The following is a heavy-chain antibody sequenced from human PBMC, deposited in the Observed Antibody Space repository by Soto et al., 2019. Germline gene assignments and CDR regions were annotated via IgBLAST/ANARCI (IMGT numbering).Heavy chain of an antibody. V-gene: IGHV1-18*04. J-gene: IGHJ6*03. Sequence: QVQLLQSGAEVKKPGASVKVSCKATGFIFSTYTISWVRQAPGQGLEWMGWITVYNGDTKYAQSLQGRVTRTTDTFRSEDKLHLTRVTSDDTAVYYCERGVIWIPGDNNYYMYVWGQGTTVSVSS. CDR1: GFIFSTYT. CDR3: ERGVIWIPGDNNYYMYV. D-gene: IGHD3-10*01. CDR2: ITVYNGDT.